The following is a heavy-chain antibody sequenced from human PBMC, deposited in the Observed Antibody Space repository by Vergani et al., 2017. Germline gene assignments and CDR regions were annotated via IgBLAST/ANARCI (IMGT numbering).Heavy chain of an antibody. Sequence: QVQLVQSGSELKKPGASVKVSCKASGYTFTSYAMNWVRQAPGQGLEWMGWINTNTGNPTYAQGFTGRFVFSLDTSVSTAYLQVSSLKAEDTAGYYCASIGENFGYCSGGSCPNTVDYWGQGTLVTVSS. CDR1: GYTFTSYA. D-gene: IGHD2-15*01. CDR2: INTNTGNP. V-gene: IGHV7-4-1*02. J-gene: IGHJ4*02. CDR3: ASIGENFGYCSGGSCPNTVDY.